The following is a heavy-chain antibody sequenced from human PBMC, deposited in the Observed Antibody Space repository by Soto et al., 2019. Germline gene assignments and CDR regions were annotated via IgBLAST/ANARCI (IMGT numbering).Heavy chain of an antibody. V-gene: IGHV3-23*01. CDR1: GFTFSDHA. CDR3: AKDLYVQPPSGWFDP. CDR2: ITGRGDST. J-gene: IGHJ5*02. Sequence: PGGSLRLSCAAPGFTFSDHAMHWVRQTPGKGLEWVSAITGRGDSTYYADSVKGRFTISRDNSKSTLYLQMMSLRAEDTAVYYCAKDLYVQPPSGWFDPWGQGTVVTVSS. D-gene: IGHD1-26*01.